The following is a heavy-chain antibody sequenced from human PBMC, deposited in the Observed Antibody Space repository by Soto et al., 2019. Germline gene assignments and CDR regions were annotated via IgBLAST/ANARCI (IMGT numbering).Heavy chain of an antibody. CDR1: GDTFSSYA. CDR2: IIPIFGTA. CDR3: AVVREGDDYNGSVDY. D-gene: IGHD4-4*01. J-gene: IGHJ4*02. Sequence: QVQLVQSGAEVKKPGSSVKVSCKASGDTFSSYAISWVRQAPGQEHEWMVGIIPIFGTAKYAQTFQGRVTITADESRFTACRELSSLRSEDRAVYYCAVVREGDDYNGSVDYWGQGTLVTVSS. V-gene: IGHV1-69*01.